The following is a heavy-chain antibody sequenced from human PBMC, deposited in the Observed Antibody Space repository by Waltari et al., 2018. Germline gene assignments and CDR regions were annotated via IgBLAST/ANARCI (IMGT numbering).Heavy chain of an antibody. J-gene: IGHJ5*02. CDR2: INAGNGNT. CDR3: ARERHPRKVVAQAWYWFDP. D-gene: IGHD2-15*01. CDR1: GYTFTSYA. V-gene: IGHV1-3*01. Sequence: QVQLVQSGAEVKKPGASVKVSCKASGYTFTSYAMNWVRQAPGQRLEWMGWINAGNGNTKYSQKFQGRVTITRDTSANTAYMELSSLRSEDTAVYYCARERHPRKVVAQAWYWFDPWGQGTLVTVSS.